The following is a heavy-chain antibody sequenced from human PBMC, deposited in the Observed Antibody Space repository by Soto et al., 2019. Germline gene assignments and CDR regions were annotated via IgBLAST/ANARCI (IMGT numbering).Heavy chain of an antibody. J-gene: IGHJ6*03. CDR3: ARVDPTYYDFWSGPPYYYYYMDV. CDR1: GCSISSYY. Sequence: SETLSLTCTVSGCSISSYYWSWIRQPPGKGLEWIGYIYYSGSTNSNPSLKSRVTISVDTSKNQFSLKLSSVTAADTAVYYCARVDPTYYDFWSGPPYYYYYMDVWGKGTTVTV. D-gene: IGHD3-3*01. V-gene: IGHV4-59*01. CDR2: IYYSGST.